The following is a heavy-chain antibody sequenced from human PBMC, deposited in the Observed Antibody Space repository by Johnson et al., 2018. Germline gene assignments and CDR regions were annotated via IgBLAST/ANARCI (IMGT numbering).Heavy chain of an antibody. V-gene: IGHV3-7*01. CDR1: GFTFSSYW. D-gene: IGHD4-23*01. CDR2: IKQDGSEK. CDR3: AREWGGPTTVVTPCAIDI. J-gene: IGHJ3*02. Sequence: VQLVQSGGGLVQPGGSLRLSCAASGFTFSSYWMSWVRQAPGKGLEWVANIKQDGSEKYYVDSVKGRFTISRANAKTSLYMQMNSLRAEDTAVDYCAREWGGPTTVVTPCAIDIWGHGPMVTVSS.